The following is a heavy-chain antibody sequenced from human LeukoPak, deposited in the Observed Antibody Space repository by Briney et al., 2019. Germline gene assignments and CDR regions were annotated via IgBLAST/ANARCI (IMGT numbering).Heavy chain of an antibody. Sequence: GGSLRLSCAASGFIFSSYSMRWVRQAPGKGLEWVSAISGSGETTYSADSVKGRFTISRDNSKNTMYLQMNSLRADDTAVYYCAKTNSGRYFDYWGQGTLVTVSS. J-gene: IGHJ4*02. CDR2: ISGSGETT. V-gene: IGHV3-23*01. D-gene: IGHD1-26*01. CDR3: AKTNSGRYFDY. CDR1: GFIFSSYS.